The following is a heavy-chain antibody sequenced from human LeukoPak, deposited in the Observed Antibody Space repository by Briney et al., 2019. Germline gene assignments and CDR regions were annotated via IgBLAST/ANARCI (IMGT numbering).Heavy chain of an antibody. Sequence: GGSLRLSCSASGFTFSSYWMSWVRQAPGKGLEWVASMKQDGSEKYYVDSVEGRFTISRDNAKNPLYLQMNSLRAEDTAIYYCARHTWQWLPFDDWGQGTQVTISS. V-gene: IGHV3-7*01. CDR3: ARHTWQWLPFDD. J-gene: IGHJ4*02. D-gene: IGHD5-12*01. CDR1: GFTFSSYW. CDR2: MKQDGSEK.